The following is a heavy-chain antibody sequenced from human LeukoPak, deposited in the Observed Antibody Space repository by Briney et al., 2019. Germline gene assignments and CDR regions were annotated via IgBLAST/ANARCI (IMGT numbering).Heavy chain of an antibody. Sequence: SETLSLTCTVSSGSISSYYWSWIRQPPGKGLEWIGYIYYSGSTNYNPSLKSRVTMSVDTSKNQFSLKLSSVTAADTAVYYCARTYYDFWSGSRYWYFHLWGRGTLVTVSS. D-gene: IGHD3-3*01. CDR1: SGSISSYY. J-gene: IGHJ2*01. CDR2: IYYSGST. CDR3: ARTYYDFWSGSRYWYFHL. V-gene: IGHV4-59*08.